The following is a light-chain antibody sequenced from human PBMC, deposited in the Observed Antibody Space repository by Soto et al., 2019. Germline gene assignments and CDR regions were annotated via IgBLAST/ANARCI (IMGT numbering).Light chain of an antibody. J-gene: IGLJ2*01. CDR3: AAWDDSLNGVV. Sequence: LTQPPSASGTPGQRVTIPCSGSSSNIGSNTVNWYQQLPGTAPKLLIYSNNQRPSGVPDRFSGSKSGTSASLAISGLQSEDEADYYCAAWDDSLNGVVFGGGTKVTVL. V-gene: IGLV1-44*01. CDR2: SNN. CDR1: SSNIGSNT.